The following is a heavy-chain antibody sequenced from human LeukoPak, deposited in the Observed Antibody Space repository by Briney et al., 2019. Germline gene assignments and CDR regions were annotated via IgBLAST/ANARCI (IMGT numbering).Heavy chain of an antibody. D-gene: IGHD1-14*01. CDR1: GFTFSSFA. Sequence: GGSLRLSCAASGFTFSSFAMTWVRQAPGKGLEWVPCMDRHSDIYYADSVKRRFTISRDNARNSVYLQMNSLTVEDSGVYYCVGDPTTNRYQYFQYWGQGALVTVSS. CDR2: MDRHSDI. CDR3: VGDPTTNRYQYFQY. J-gene: IGHJ4*02. V-gene: IGHV3-21*01.